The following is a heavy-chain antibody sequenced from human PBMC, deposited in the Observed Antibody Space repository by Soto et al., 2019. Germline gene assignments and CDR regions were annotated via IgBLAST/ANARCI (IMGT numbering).Heavy chain of an antibody. J-gene: IGHJ4*02. D-gene: IGHD3-10*01. CDR3: AKEERGYGSGTYYTDY. CDR1: GYIFTRYY. Sequence: ASVKVSCKASGYIFTRYYMQWVRQAPGQGLEWMGTINPSGGSTSYAQKFQGRVTITRDTSTSTVYMDLSSLRCEDTAMYYCAKEERGYGSGTYYTDYWGQGTLVTVSS. CDR2: INPSGGST. V-gene: IGHV1-46*01.